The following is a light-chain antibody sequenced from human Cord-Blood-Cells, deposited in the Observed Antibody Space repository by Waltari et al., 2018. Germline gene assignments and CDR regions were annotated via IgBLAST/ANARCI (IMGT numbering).Light chain of an antibody. CDR1: SSDVVGYNY. Sequence: QSALTQPRSVSGSPGPSVTIPCTGTSSDVVGYNYVSWYQQHPGKAPKLMIYDVSKRPSGVPDRFSGSKSGNTASLTISGLQAEDEADYYCCSYAGSSWVFGGGTKLTVL. J-gene: IGLJ3*02. CDR2: DVS. CDR3: CSYAGSSWV. V-gene: IGLV2-11*01.